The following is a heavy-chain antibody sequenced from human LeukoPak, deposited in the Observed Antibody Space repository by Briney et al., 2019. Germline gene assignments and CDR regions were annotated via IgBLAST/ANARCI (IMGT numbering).Heavy chain of an antibody. CDR1: GFNFDEYA. Sequence: GGSLRLSCVASGFNFDEYAMNWVRQAPGKGLEWISSIYRDSSVIHYADSVRGRFTVSRDNGKNSVYLQMNSLRADDTAVYFCARYGSGSKYRDPFDSWGQGTLVTVSS. CDR3: ARYGSGSKYRDPFDS. J-gene: IGHJ4*02. V-gene: IGHV3-48*01. D-gene: IGHD3-10*01. CDR2: IYRDSSVI.